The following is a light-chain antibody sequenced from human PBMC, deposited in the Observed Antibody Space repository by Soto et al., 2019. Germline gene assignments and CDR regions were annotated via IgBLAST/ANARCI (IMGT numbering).Light chain of an antibody. Sequence: EIVMTESPATMSIYPGERATLSCRASQSVSSNLVWYQEKPGQAPWLPSYGASTRATGIPARFSGSGSGTEFPLTLSSLQSEDFAVYYCQQYNNWPRTFGQGTEVDMK. CDR1: QSVSSN. CDR3: QQYNNWPRT. J-gene: IGKJ1*01. V-gene: IGKV3-15*01. CDR2: GAS.